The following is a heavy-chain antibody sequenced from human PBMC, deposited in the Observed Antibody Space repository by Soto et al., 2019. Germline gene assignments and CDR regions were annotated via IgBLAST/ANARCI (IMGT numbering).Heavy chain of an antibody. CDR2: MNPNSGNT. V-gene: IGHV1-8*01. CDR1: GYTFTSYD. CDR3: ARVKGSWTTVTHYYYYYMDV. D-gene: IGHD4-17*01. J-gene: IGHJ6*03. Sequence: GASVKVSCKASGYTFTSYDINWVRQATGQGLEWMGWMNPNSGNTGYAQKFQGRVTMTRNTSISTAYMELSSLRSEDTAVYYCARVKGSWTTVTHYYYYYMDVWGKGTTVTVSS.